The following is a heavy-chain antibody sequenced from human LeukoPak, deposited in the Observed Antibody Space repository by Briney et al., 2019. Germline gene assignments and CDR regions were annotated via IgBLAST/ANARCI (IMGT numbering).Heavy chain of an antibody. D-gene: IGHD5-12*01. J-gene: IGHJ4*02. V-gene: IGHV3-74*01. CDR1: GFTFSSYW. CDR2: INSDGSST. CDR3: ARMDIVATIPFDY. Sequence: PGGSLRLSCAASGFTFSSYWMHWVRQAPGKGLVWVSRINSDGSSTSYADSVKGRFTISRGNAKNTLYLQMNSMRAEDRAVYYWARMDIVATIPFDYWGQGTLVTVSS.